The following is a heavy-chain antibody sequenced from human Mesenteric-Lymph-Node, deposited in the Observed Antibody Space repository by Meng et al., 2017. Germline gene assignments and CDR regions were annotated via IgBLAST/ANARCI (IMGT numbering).Heavy chain of an antibody. D-gene: IGHD3-16*02. CDR3: ARGQKHYDYVWGSDLDLGFDP. Sequence: SVKVSCKASGGSFSSYAISWVRQAPAQGLEWMGGIIPIFGTANYAQKFQGRVTITADKSMSTAYMELSSLRSEDTAVYYCARGQKHYDYVWGSDLDLGFDPWGQGTLVTVSS. CDR1: GGSFSSYA. J-gene: IGHJ5*02. CDR2: IIPIFGTA. V-gene: IGHV1-69*06.